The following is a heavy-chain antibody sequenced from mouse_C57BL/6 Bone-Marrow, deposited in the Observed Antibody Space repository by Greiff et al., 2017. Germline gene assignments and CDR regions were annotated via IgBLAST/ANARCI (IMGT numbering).Heavy chain of an antibody. D-gene: IGHD2-4*01. CDR1: GYTFTDYY. CDR3: ARDREDYAYWYFDV. Sequence: VQLQQSGPVLVKPGASVKMSCKASGYTFTDYYMNWVKQSHGKSLEWIGVINPYNGGTSYNQKFKGKATLTVDKSSSTAYMELNSLTSEDSAVYYCARDREDYAYWYFDVWGTGTTVTVSS. CDR2: INPYNGGT. V-gene: IGHV1-19*01. J-gene: IGHJ1*03.